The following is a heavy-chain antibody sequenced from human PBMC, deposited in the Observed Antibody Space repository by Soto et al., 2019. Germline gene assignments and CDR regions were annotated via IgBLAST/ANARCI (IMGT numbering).Heavy chain of an antibody. J-gene: IGHJ4*02. CDR1: GFTFSNYA. Sequence: EVQLLDSGGGLVQPGGSLRLSCAASGFTFSNYAMTWVRQGPGKGLEWGSGISGSGGRSYYAASVKGRFTVSRDNSKSTLYLQLNSLRPADTAVYYCAKAYFVSSSEQPYYFGYWGQGTLVSVSS. D-gene: IGHD6-13*01. V-gene: IGHV3-23*01. CDR3: AKAYFVSSSEQPYYFGY. CDR2: ISGSGGRS.